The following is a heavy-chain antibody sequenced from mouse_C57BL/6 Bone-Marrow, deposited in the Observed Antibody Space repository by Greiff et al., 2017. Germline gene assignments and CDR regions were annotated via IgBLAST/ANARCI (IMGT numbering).Heavy chain of an antibody. CDR1: GYTFTSYW. Sequence: QVQLQQPGAELVRPGTSVKLSCKASGYTFTSYWMHWVKQRPGQGLEWIGVIDPSDSYTNYNQKFKGKATLTVDKSTSTAYMQLSSLTSEDSTVYYCAREDYYGSSSHWYFDVWGTGTTVTVSS. J-gene: IGHJ1*03. D-gene: IGHD1-1*01. V-gene: IGHV1-59*01. CDR2: IDPSDSYT. CDR3: AREDYYGSSSHWYFDV.